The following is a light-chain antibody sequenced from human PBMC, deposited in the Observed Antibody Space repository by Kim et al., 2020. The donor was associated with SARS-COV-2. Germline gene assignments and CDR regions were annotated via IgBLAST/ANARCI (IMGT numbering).Light chain of an antibody. CDR2: EVT. V-gene: IGLV2-8*01. Sequence: PVNSVTVACTGTSSDFGGYNHVSWSQQHPGKAPKLMIYEVTKRPSGIPDRFSGSRSDNTASLTVSGLQAEDEADYYCCSYAGSNILFGTGTKVTVL. CDR3: CSYAGSNIL. CDR1: SSDFGGYNH. J-gene: IGLJ1*01.